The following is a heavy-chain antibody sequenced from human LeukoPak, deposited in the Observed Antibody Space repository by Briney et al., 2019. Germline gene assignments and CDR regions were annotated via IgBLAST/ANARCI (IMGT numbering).Heavy chain of an antibody. Sequence: GGSLRLSCLASGFTFSSYAMHWVRQAPGKGLEYVSAISSNGGSTYYADSVKGRFTISRDNSKNTLYLQMSSLRAEDTAVYYCVKGGYDILTGYTSFDYWGQGTLVTVSS. CDR1: GFTFSSYA. J-gene: IGHJ4*02. D-gene: IGHD3-9*01. V-gene: IGHV3-64D*06. CDR2: ISSNGGST. CDR3: VKGGYDILTGYTSFDY.